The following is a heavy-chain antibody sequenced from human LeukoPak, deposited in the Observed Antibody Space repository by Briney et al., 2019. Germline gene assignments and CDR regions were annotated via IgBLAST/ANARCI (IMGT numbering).Heavy chain of an antibody. Sequence: GGSLRLSCAASGFTFDEYAMHWVRQAPGKGLEWVSLISGEGGSTYYADSVKGRFTIFRDNSKNSLYLQMNRLRTEDTALYYCVKDSPIERFQHWGQGTLVTVSS. CDR1: GFTFDEYA. CDR2: ISGEGGST. V-gene: IGHV3-43*02. D-gene: IGHD2/OR15-2a*01. J-gene: IGHJ1*01. CDR3: VKDSPIERFQH.